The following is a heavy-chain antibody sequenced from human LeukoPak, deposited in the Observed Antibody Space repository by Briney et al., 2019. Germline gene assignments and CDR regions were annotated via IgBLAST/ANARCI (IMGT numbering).Heavy chain of an antibody. D-gene: IGHD2-2*01. Sequence: ASVKVSCKASGYTFTGYYMHWVRQAPGQGLEWMGWINPNSGGTNYAQKFQGRVTMTRDTSISTAYMELSRLRSDDTAVYYCARGSDIVVVPAAPFELEGRATEYGMDVWGQGTTVTVSS. J-gene: IGHJ6*02. V-gene: IGHV1-2*02. CDR1: GYTFTGYY. CDR3: ARGSDIVVVPAAPFELEGRATEYGMDV. CDR2: INPNSGGT.